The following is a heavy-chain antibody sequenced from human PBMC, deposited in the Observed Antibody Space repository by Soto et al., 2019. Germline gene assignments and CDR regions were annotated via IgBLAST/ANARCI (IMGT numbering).Heavy chain of an antibody. CDR2: IYPGDSDT. Sequence: PGESLKISCKGSGYSFTSYWIGWVRQMPGKGLEWMGIIYPGDSDTRYSPSFQGQVTISADKSISTAYLQWSSLKASDTAMYYCARPYSYYDILTGIYYYYGMDVWGQGTTVTVSS. J-gene: IGHJ6*02. CDR3: ARPYSYYDILTGIYYYYGMDV. D-gene: IGHD3-9*01. CDR1: GYSFTSYW. V-gene: IGHV5-51*01.